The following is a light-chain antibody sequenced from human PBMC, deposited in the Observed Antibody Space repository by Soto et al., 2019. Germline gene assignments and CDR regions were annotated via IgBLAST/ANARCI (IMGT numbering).Light chain of an antibody. CDR1: QSVSSTY. V-gene: IGKV3-20*01. J-gene: IGKJ1*01. Sequence: EIVLTQSPCTLSLSPLEIATLSFMASQSVSSTYLIWYQQKPGQAPRLLIYGASSRATGVPDRFSGGGSGTDFTLTISRLEPEDFAVYYCQHFVNSLTWTFGQGTKVDIK. CDR3: QHFVNSLTWT. CDR2: GAS.